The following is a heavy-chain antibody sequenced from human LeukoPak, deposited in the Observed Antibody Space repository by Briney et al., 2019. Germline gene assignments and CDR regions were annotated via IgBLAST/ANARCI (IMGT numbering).Heavy chain of an antibody. V-gene: IGHV4-38-2*02. CDR2: VYHTGST. CDR3: ARESSSSTYNWFDP. Sequence: SETLSLTCIVSGYSISSDCYWGWIRQPPGKGLEWIGSVYHTGSTYYNPSLKSRVTVSADTSKNQFSLKLSSVTAADTAVYYCARESSSSTYNWFDPWGQGTLVTVSS. CDR1: GYSISSDCY. J-gene: IGHJ5*02. D-gene: IGHD6-6*01.